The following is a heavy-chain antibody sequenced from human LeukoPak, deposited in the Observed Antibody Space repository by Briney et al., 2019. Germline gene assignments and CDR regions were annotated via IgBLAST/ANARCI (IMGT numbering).Heavy chain of an antibody. J-gene: IGHJ1*01. D-gene: IGHD6-13*01. V-gene: IGHV4-34*01. CDR3: ARGEQQLAETQVRAEYFQH. Sequence: PSETLSLTCTVSGGSISSYYWSWIRQPPGKGLEWIGEINHSGSTNYNPSLKSRVTISVDTSKNQFSLKLSSVTAADTAVYYCARGEQQLAETQVRAEYFQHWGQGTLVTVSS. CDR2: INHSGST. CDR1: GGSISSYY.